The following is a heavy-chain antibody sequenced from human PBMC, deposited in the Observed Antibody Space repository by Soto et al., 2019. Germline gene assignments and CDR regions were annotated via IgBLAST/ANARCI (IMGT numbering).Heavy chain of an antibody. V-gene: IGHV4-34*01. CDR1: GGSFSGYY. CDR2: INHSGST. J-gene: IGHJ6*02. CDR3: ARMDWGYYYYYGMDV. D-gene: IGHD3-16*01. Sequence: SETLSLTCAVYGGSFSGYYWSWIRQPPGKGLEWIGEINHSGSTNYNPSLKSRVTISVDTSKNQFSLKLSSVTAADTAVYYCARMDWGYYYYYGMDVWGQGTTVTVSS.